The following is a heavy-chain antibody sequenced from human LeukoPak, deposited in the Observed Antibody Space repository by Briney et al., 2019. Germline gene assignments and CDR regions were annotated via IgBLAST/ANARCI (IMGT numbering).Heavy chain of an antibody. CDR3: ARGPVVVVSTYTYYYGMDV. CDR1: GGSFRGYY. V-gene: IGHV4-34*01. Sequence: PSETLSLTCAVYGGSFRGYYWSWIRQPPGKGLEWIGEINHSGSTNYNPSLKSRVTISVDTSKNQFSLKLSSVTAADTAVYYCARGPVVVVSTYTYYYGMDVWGQGTTVTVSS. J-gene: IGHJ6*02. CDR2: INHSGST. D-gene: IGHD2-15*01.